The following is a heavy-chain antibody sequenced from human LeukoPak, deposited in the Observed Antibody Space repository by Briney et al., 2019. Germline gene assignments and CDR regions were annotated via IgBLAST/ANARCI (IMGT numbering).Heavy chain of an antibody. CDR2: IIPIFGTA. V-gene: IGHV1-69*13. CDR1: GGTFISYA. CDR3: ARARGYYYGSGSYPDYYYYGMDV. J-gene: IGHJ6*02. D-gene: IGHD3-10*01. Sequence: GASVKVSCKASGGTFISYAISWVRQAPGQGLEWMGGIIPIFGTANYAQKFQGRVTITADESTSTAYMELSSLRSEDTAVYYCARARGYYYGSGSYPDYYYYGMDVWGQGTTVTVSS.